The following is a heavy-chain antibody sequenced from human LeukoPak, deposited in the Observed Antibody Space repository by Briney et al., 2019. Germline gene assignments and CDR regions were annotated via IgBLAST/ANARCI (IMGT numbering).Heavy chain of an antibody. D-gene: IGHD2-2*01. V-gene: IGHV1-69*13. CDR2: IIPIFGTA. CDR1: GYTFTSYD. Sequence: GASVKVSCKASGYTFTSYDISWVRQAPGQGLEWMGGIIPIFGTANYAQKFQGRVTITADESTSTAYMELSSLRSEDTAVYYCARSKIPYCSSTSCYPLYWFDPWGQGTLVTVSS. J-gene: IGHJ5*02. CDR3: ARSKIPYCSSTSCYPLYWFDP.